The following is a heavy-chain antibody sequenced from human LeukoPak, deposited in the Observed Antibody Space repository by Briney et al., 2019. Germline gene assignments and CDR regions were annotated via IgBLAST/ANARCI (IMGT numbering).Heavy chain of an antibody. D-gene: IGHD1/OR15-1a*01. V-gene: IGHV4-59*08. CDR2: LYNSGAA. CDR3: ARLGKTYYMDV. CDR1: GDSISNYY. Sequence: PSETLSLTCTVSGDSISNYYWTWIRQTPGKGLEWIGNLYNSGAADYNPSLKTRVTTSVDTSKDQFSLSLRSSTAADTAVYFCARLGKTYYMDVWGTGTTVTVSS. J-gene: IGHJ6*03.